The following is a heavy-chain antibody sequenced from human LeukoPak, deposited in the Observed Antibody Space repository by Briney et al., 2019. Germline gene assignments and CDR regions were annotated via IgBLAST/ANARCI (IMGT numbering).Heavy chain of an antibody. V-gene: IGHV3-21*01. D-gene: IGHD3-3*01. J-gene: IGHJ4*02. CDR2: ISSSGTYL. CDR3: ARGLFGVINPTDY. CDR1: GFTFSNYA. Sequence: GGSLRLSCAASGFTFSNYAMHWDRQAPGKGLEWVSSISSSGTYLYYADSVKGRFTISRDNAKDSLYPQMNSLRVEDTAVYFCARGLFGVINPTDYWGQGTLVTVSS.